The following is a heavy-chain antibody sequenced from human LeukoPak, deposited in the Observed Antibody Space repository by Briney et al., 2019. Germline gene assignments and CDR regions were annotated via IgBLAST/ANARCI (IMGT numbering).Heavy chain of an antibody. D-gene: IGHD3-22*01. CDR2: ISDSSSTI. CDR1: GFTFSSYS. V-gene: IGHV3-48*04. Sequence: PGGSLRLSCAASGFTFSSYSMNWVRQAPGKGLEWVSFISDSSSTIYYADSVKGRFTISRDNAKNSLYLQMNSLRAEDTAVYYCARGYYDSSGYYVLGRFDYWGQGTLVTVSS. J-gene: IGHJ4*02. CDR3: ARGYYDSSGYYVLGRFDY.